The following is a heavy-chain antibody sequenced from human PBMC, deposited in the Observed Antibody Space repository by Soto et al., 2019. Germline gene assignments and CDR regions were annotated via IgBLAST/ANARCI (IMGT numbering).Heavy chain of an antibody. D-gene: IGHD5-18*01. CDR1: GFTFSNAW. J-gene: IGHJ4*02. Sequence: EVQVVESGGGLVKPGGSLRLSCAASGFTFSNAWMSWVRLAPGKGLEWVGRIKSKTDGGTTDYVAPVKGRFTISRDDSKVTLYLQMDSLKPEDTAVYYCTSSGYSYAYFRNWGQGALVTVSS. CDR2: IKSKTDGGTT. V-gene: IGHV3-15*01. CDR3: TSSGYSYAYFRN.